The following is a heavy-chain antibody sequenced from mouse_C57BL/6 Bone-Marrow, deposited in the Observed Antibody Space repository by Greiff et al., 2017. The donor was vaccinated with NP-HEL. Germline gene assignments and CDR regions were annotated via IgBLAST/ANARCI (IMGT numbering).Heavy chain of an antibody. V-gene: IGHV1-69*01. CDR3: ARDYLGAWFAY. Sequence: QVQLKESGAELVMPGASVKLSCKASGYTFTSYWMHWVKQRPGQGLEWIGEIDPSDSYTNYNQKFKGKSTLTVDKSSSTAYMQLSSLTSEDSAVYYCARDYLGAWFAYWGQGTLVTVSA. CDR2: IDPSDSYT. CDR1: GYTFTSYW. D-gene: IGHD1-1*02. J-gene: IGHJ3*01.